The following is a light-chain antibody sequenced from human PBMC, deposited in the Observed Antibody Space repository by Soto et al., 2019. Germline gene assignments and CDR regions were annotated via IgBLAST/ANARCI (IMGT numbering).Light chain of an antibody. CDR3: YSYTASDIWV. CDR1: NSDVGRYNF. V-gene: IGLV2-11*01. CDR2: AVS. Sequence: QSALTQPRSVSGSPGQSVTISCTGTNSDVGRYNFVSWYQQLPGKAPKLLISAVSQRPSGVPDRFSGPKSGNTASLTISGLQADDEADYFCYSYTASDIWVFGGGTKVTVL. J-gene: IGLJ3*02.